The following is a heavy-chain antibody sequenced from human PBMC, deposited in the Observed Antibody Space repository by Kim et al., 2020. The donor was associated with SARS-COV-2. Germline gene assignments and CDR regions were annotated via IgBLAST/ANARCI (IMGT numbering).Heavy chain of an antibody. Sequence: SETLSLTCTVSGGSISSYYWSWIRQPPGKGLEWIGYIYYSGSTNYNPSLKSRVTISVDTSKNQFSLKLSSVTAADTAVYYCAGGSAGYSSSWCDYWGQGTLVTVSS. J-gene: IGHJ4*02. CDR3: AGGSAGYSSSWCDY. V-gene: IGHV4-59*01. D-gene: IGHD6-13*01. CDR1: GGSISSYY. CDR2: IYYSGST.